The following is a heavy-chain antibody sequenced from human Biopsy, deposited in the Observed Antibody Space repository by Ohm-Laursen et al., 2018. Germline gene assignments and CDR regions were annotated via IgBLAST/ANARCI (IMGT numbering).Heavy chain of an antibody. CDR2: IWYDGTNK. J-gene: IGHJ6*02. CDR1: GFSFSSYG. V-gene: IGHV3-33*06. Sequence: SLRLSCSASGFSFSSYGMHWVRQAPGRGLEWVAVIWYDGTNKYYAESVEGRFTISRDNSKNMVYLQMGSLTVEDTAVYYCAKVHDSGYYYYSMDVWGQGTTVTVSS. D-gene: IGHD3-16*01. CDR3: AKVHDSGYYYYSMDV.